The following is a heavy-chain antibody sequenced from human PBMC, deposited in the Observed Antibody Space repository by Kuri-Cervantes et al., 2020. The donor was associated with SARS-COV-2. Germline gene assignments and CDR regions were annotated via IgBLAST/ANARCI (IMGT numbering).Heavy chain of an antibody. J-gene: IGHJ6*02. D-gene: IGHD3-10*01. CDR2: ISAYNGNT. CDR1: GYTFTSYG. CDR3: AAGLLWFGHWGYGMDV. V-gene: IGHV1-18*04. Sequence: ASVKVSCKASGYTFTSYGISWVRRAPGQGLEWMGWISAYNGNTNYAQKLQGRVTMTTDTSTSTAYMELRSLRSDDTAVYYCAAGLLWFGHWGYGMDVWGQGTTVTVSS.